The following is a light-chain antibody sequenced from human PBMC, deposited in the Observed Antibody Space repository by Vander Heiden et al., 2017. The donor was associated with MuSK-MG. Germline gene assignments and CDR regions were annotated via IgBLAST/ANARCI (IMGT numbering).Light chain of an antibody. Sequence: SYDLTQPPSVSVSPGQTARITCSGDALSRKYAYWYQQKSGQAPVLVIYNDSKRPSGIPERFFAFSSGTVATLTISGAQVDDEADYFCYSTDSSNIHMVFGGGTKLTVL. V-gene: IGLV3-10*01. J-gene: IGLJ3*02. CDR3: YSTDSSNIHMV. CDR1: ALSRKY. CDR2: NDS.